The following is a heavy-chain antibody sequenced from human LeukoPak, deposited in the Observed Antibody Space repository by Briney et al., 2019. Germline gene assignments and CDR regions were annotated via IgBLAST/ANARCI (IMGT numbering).Heavy chain of an antibody. CDR2: INPNSGGT. J-gene: IGHJ3*02. CDR3: ARGYGDYEDAFDI. CDR1: GYTFTGYY. D-gene: IGHD4-17*01. V-gene: IGHV1-2*02. Sequence: ASVKVSCKASGYTFTGYYMHWVRQAPGQGLEWMGWINPNSGGTDYAQKFQGRVTMTRDTSISTAYMELSRLRSDDTTVYYCARGYGDYEDAFDIWGQGTMVTVSS.